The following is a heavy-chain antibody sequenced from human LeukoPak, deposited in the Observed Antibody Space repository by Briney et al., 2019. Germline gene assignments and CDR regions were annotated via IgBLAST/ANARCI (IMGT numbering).Heavy chain of an antibody. CDR1: GYSISSGYY. CDR2: IDHSGST. J-gene: IGHJ4*02. CDR3: ARSPRNPRYHGSGSYFNY. V-gene: IGHV4-38-2*02. Sequence: SETLSLTCTVSGYSISSGYYWGWIRQPPGKGLEWTGSIDHSGSTNYNPSLKSRVTISVDTSKNQFSLKLSSVTAADTAVYYCARSPRNPRYHGSGSYFNYWGQGTLVTVSS. D-gene: IGHD3-10*01.